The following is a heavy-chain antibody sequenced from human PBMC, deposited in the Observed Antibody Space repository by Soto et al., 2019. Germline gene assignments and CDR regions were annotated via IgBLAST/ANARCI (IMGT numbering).Heavy chain of an antibody. CDR1: GDSVSSNSAA. D-gene: IGHD6-6*01. J-gene: IGHJ6*02. CDR2: TYYRSKWYN. CDR3: ARATSIAASPWGGIGGMDV. Sequence: SQTLSLTCAISGDSVSSNSAAWNWIRQSPSRGLEWLGRTYYRSKWYNDYAVSVKSRITINPDTSKDQFSLQLNSVTPEDTAVYYCARATSIAASPWGGIGGMDVWGQGNTVTVFS. V-gene: IGHV6-1*01.